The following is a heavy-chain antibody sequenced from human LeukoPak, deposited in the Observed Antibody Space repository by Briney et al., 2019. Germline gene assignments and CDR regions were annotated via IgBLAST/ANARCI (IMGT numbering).Heavy chain of an antibody. Sequence: QPGGSLRLSCAASGFTFSSYSMNWVRQAPGKGLEWVSYISSSGSTIYYADSVKGRFTISRDNAKNSLYLQMNSLRAEDTAVYYCARALGYYYDSSGPRDIYYFDYWGQGTLVTVSS. CDR3: ARALGYYYDSSGPRDIYYFDY. CDR1: GFTFSSYS. J-gene: IGHJ4*02. V-gene: IGHV3-48*04. CDR2: ISSSGSTI. D-gene: IGHD3-22*01.